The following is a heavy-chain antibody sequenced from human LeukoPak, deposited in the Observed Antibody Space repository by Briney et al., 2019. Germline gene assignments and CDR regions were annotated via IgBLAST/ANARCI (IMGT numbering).Heavy chain of an antibody. D-gene: IGHD4-4*01. CDR1: GGSISSYY. V-gene: IGHV4-34*01. CDR3: ARGNTARSTVTTSNRDYYFDY. J-gene: IGHJ4*02. CDR2: INHSGST. Sequence: SETLSLTCTVSGGSISSYYWSWIRQPPGKGLEWIGEINHSGSTNYNPSLKSRVTISVDTSKNQFSLKLSSVTAADTAVYYCARGNTARSTVTTSNRDYYFDYWGQGTLVTVSS.